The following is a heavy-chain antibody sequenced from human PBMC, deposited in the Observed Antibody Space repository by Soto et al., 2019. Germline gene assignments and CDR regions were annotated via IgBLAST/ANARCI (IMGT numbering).Heavy chain of an antibody. V-gene: IGHV4-59*01. J-gene: IGHJ4*02. CDR2: IYYSGST. Sequence: QVQLQESGPGLVKTSETQSLTCTVTGGTISRYYWSWIREAPGKGLEWIGYIYYSGSTNYNPSLTSRVTISVDTSKNQFSLKLSAVTAADTAVYYCARHSGSAWNPGVWGQGTLVTVSS. CDR1: GGTISRYY. D-gene: IGHD3-10*01. CDR3: ARHSGSAWNPGV.